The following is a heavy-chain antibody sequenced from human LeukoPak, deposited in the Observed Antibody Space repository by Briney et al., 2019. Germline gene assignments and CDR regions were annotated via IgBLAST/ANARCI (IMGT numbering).Heavy chain of an antibody. Sequence: GGSLRLSWAGPGFIFNTNALNWVGQAQGKDQEGVEVIWYDGSTEYYADSVKGRFTISRDNSKNTLYLQMNSLRVEDSAVYYCARDSASIAAAVYWFFDLWGRGTLVTVSS. CDR1: GFIFNTNA. CDR2: IWYDGSTE. V-gene: IGHV3-33*01. J-gene: IGHJ2*01. CDR3: ARDSASIAAAVYWFFDL. D-gene: IGHD6-25*01.